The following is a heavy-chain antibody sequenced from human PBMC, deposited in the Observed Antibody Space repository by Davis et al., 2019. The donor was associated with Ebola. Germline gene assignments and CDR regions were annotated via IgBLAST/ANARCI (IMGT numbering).Heavy chain of an antibody. V-gene: IGHV5-51*01. J-gene: IGHJ3*02. CDR3: ATLRRTITGMDDGFDI. CDR1: GYIFTNYW. D-gene: IGHD1-20*01. CDR2: IFTGDSDT. Sequence: GESLKISCKGSGYIFTNYWIGWVRQMPGKGLEWMGIIFTGDSDTRYRPSFRGQVTISADKSFKTAFLQWSSLKASDTARYYCATLRRTITGMDDGFDIWGQGTMVTVSS.